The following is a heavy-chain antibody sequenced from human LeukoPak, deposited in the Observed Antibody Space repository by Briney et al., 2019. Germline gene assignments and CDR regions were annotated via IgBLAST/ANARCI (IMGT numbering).Heavy chain of an antibody. CDR1: GYTFTDDY. CDR3: ARGVGSSWFDP. D-gene: IGHD6-13*01. V-gene: IGHV1-2*02. J-gene: IGHJ5*02. CDR2: INPNSGGA. Sequence: ASVKVSCKASGYTFTDDYLHWVRQAPGQGLEWMGWINPNSGGANFALNFQGRVTMTRATSISTAYMELSRLTSDDTAVYYCARGVGSSWFDPWGQGTLVTVSS.